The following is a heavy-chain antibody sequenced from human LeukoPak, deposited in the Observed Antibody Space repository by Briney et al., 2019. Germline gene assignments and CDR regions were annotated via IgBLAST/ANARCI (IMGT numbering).Heavy chain of an antibody. V-gene: IGHV3-11*01. CDR3: ARWGIYGDSRNWYFDI. Sequence: PGGSLRLSCAASGFSFSDYFISWIRQAPGKGLEWVSSIGSSGSIIYYADSVKGRFSICRDNAKNSVYLQMNSLRAEDTAVYYCARWGIYGDSRNWYFDIWGRGTLVTVS. D-gene: IGHD4-17*01. CDR2: IGSSGSII. CDR1: GFSFSDYF. J-gene: IGHJ2*01.